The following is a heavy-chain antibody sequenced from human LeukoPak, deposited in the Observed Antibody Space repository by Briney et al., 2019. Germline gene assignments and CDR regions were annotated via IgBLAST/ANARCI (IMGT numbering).Heavy chain of an antibody. J-gene: IGHJ4*02. CDR2: IYPSDSDT. D-gene: IGHD7-27*01. V-gene: IGHV5-51*01. CDR3: ARPVNWGAQYYFDY. CDR1: GYSFTTSW. Sequence: GESLKISCKGSGYSFTTSWIGWVRQMPGKGLEWMGIIYPSDSDTRYSPSFQGQVTISADKSISTAYLQWSSLKASDTAMYYCARPVNWGAQYYFDYWGQGTLVTVSS.